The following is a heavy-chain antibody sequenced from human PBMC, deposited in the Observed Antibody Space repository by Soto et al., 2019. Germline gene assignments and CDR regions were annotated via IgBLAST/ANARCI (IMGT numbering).Heavy chain of an antibody. CDR1: GNTLSEVS. Sequence: ASVKVSSKVSGNTLSEVSIHWVRQAPGKGLEWMGGSDPEDGQTIFAQKFQGRVTMTGDTSTDTAYMELSSLRSEDTAVYYCVIDVFGGHGDYYDFSSQGTL. V-gene: IGHV1-24*01. J-gene: IGHJ4*02. CDR2: SDPEDGQT. CDR3: VIDVFGGHGDYYDF. D-gene: IGHD3-10*01.